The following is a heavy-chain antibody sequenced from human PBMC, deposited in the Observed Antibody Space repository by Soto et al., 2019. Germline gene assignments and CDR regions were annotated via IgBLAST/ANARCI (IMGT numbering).Heavy chain of an antibody. Sequence: QLQLQESGPGLVKPSETLSLTCTVSGGSISSSSYYWGWIRQPPGKGLEWIGSIYYSGSTYYNPSLKSRVTISVDTSKNQFSLKLSSVTAADTAVYYCASEGYFDWSSPGRLDYWGQGTLVTVSS. J-gene: IGHJ4*02. D-gene: IGHD3-9*01. CDR2: IYYSGST. CDR1: GGSISSSSYY. CDR3: ASEGYFDWSSPGRLDY. V-gene: IGHV4-39*01.